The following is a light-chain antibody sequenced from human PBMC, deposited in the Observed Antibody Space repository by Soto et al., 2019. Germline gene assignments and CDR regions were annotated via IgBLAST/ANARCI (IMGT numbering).Light chain of an antibody. CDR3: QQSYSTTWT. Sequence: DIQMTQATSSLSQSVVDRVTITCRASQGISTYLNCYQQKPGKAPKLLIYAASSLQSGVPSRFSGSGSETDFTLTISSLQPEDFATYSCQQSYSTTWTFGQGTKVDIK. CDR1: QGISTY. V-gene: IGKV1-39*01. CDR2: AAS. J-gene: IGKJ1*01.